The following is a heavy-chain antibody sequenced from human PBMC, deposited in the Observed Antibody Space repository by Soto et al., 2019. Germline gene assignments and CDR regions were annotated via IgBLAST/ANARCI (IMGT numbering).Heavy chain of an antibody. CDR1: GFIFSTYG. CDR3: AKDGKVSGSGTYHIDY. J-gene: IGHJ4*02. V-gene: IGHV3-30*18. CDR2: ISYDGSNK. D-gene: IGHD3-16*02. Sequence: GGSLRLSCAASGFIFSTYGMHWVRQAPGKGLEWVAVISYDGSNKYYADSVKGRFTISRDKSQNTVYLQMNSLRGEDTAVYYCAKDGKVSGSGTYHIDYWGQGTLVTVSS.